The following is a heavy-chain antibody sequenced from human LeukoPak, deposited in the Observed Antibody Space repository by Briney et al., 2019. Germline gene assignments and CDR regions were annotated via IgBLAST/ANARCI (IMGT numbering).Heavy chain of an antibody. CDR3: ARDMGNDFWSGYPYYFDY. J-gene: IGHJ4*02. V-gene: IGHV3-64*01. CDR1: GFTFSSYA. D-gene: IGHD3-3*01. CDR2: ISSNGGST. Sequence: GGSLRLSCAASGFTFSSYAMHWVRQAPGKGLEYVSAISSNGGSTYYANSVKGRFTISRDNSKNTLYLQMGSLRAEDMAVYYCARDMGNDFWSGYPYYFDYWGQGTLVTVSS.